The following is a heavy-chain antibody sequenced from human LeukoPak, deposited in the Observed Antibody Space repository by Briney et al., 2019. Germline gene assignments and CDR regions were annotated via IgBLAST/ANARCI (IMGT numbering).Heavy chain of an antibody. J-gene: IGHJ4*02. V-gene: IGHV3-21*01. CDR3: ARENHGSFDY. CDR2: ISHTSTYI. Sequence: GGSLRLSCAASGFTFNTYSMNWVRQAPGKGLEWVSSISHTSTYIYYADSRKGRFAISRDNAKNSLYLQMNSLGAEDTAVYYCARENHGSFDYWGQGTLVTVSS. D-gene: IGHD3-10*01. CDR1: GFTFNTYS.